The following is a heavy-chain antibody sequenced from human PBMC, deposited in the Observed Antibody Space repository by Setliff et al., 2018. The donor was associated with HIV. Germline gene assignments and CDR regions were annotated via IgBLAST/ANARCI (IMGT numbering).Heavy chain of an antibody. CDR3: ASLPPLYDSSGYYFDY. Sequence: SETLSLTCAVYGGSLSGYYWSWIRQAPGKGLEWIGEINHRGRTRYNPSLKSRVTISVETSKNQFSLRVNSVTAADTAFYYCASLPPLYDSSGYYFDYWG. J-gene: IGHJ4*01. CDR2: INHRGRT. V-gene: IGHV4-34*01. D-gene: IGHD3-22*01. CDR1: GGSLSGYY.